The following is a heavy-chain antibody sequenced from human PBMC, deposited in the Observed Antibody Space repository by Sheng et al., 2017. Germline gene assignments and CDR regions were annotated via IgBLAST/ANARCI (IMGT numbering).Heavy chain of an antibody. CDR1: GFTFSDYY. J-gene: IGHJ4*02. V-gene: IGHV3-11*04. CDR2: ISGSDSTR. Sequence: QVQLVESGGGLVKPGGSLRLSCAASGFTFSDYYMSWIRQAPGKGLEWVSYISGSDSTRDYADSVKGRFTVSRDNAKNSLYLQMNSLRAEDTAMYYCARIKTEGFDYWGQGTLVTVSS. CDR3: ARIKTEGFDY.